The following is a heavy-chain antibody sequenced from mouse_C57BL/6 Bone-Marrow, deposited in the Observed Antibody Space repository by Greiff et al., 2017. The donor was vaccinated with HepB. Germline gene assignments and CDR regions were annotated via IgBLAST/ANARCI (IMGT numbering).Heavy chain of an antibody. Sequence: VQLQQSGAELVKPGASVKLSCTASGFNIKDYYMHWVKQRTEQGLEWIGRIDPEDGDTKYAPKFQGKATITADTSSNTAYLQLSSLTSEDTAVYYCADLYYGSSHYFAYWGHGTTLPVSS. CDR3: ADLYYGSSHYFAY. D-gene: IGHD1-1*01. J-gene: IGHJ2*01. CDR1: GFNIKDYY. V-gene: IGHV14-2*01. CDR2: IDPEDGDT.